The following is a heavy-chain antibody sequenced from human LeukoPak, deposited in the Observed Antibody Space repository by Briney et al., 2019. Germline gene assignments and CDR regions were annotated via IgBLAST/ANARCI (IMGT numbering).Heavy chain of an antibody. CDR2: INPNSGGT. CDR1: GYTFTGYY. D-gene: IGHD1-26*01. V-gene: IGHV1-2*02. J-gene: IGHJ4*02. CDR3: ARVSSYYEWYFDY. Sequence: ASVKVSCKASGYTFTGYYMHWVRQAPGQGLEWMGWINPNSGGTNYAQKFQGRVTMTRDTSIGTAYMELSRLRSDDTAVYYCARVSSYYEWYFDYWGQGTLVTVSS.